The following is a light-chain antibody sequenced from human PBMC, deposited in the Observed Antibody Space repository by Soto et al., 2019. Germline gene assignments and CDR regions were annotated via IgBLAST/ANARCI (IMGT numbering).Light chain of an antibody. Sequence: QSALTQPASVSGSPGQSITISCTGTSSDVGGYNYVSWYQHHPGKAPKLMIYDVSNRPSGVSNRFSGSKSGNTASLTISGLQAEDEADYYCSSYRDSSTLDVQFGGGTRLTV. CDR2: DVS. V-gene: IGLV2-14*03. CDR3: SSYRDSSTLDVQ. CDR1: SSDVGGYNY. J-gene: IGLJ2*01.